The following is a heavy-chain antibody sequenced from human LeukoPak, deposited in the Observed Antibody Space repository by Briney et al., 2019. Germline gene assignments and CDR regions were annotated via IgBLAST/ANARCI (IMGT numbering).Heavy chain of an antibody. V-gene: IGHV3-72*01. J-gene: IGHJ4*02. CDR3: TRVTTLTDYYYDY. D-gene: IGHD4-17*01. CDR1: GFTFSDHY. CDR2: TRNKAKSYTT. Sequence: GGSLRLSCAASGFTFSDHYMDWVRQAPGKGLEWVGRTRNKAKSYTTEYAAAVKGRFTISRDGSKSSLYLQMKSLKTEDTAVYYCTRVTTLTDYYYDYWGQGTLVTVSS.